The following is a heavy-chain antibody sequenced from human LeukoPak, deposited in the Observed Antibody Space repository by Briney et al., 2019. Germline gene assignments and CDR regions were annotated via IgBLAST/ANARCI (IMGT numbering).Heavy chain of an antibody. CDR3: AREAGGNRPLDY. CDR1: GGSISSYY. Sequence: SSETLSLTCNVSGGSISSYYWSWIRQPAGKGLEWIGRIYTSGNTNYNPSLKSRVTTSLDPSKNQVSLNLSSVTAADTAIYYCAREAGGNRPLDYWGQGTLVTVSS. J-gene: IGHJ4*02. CDR2: IYTSGNT. D-gene: IGHD4-23*01. V-gene: IGHV4-4*07.